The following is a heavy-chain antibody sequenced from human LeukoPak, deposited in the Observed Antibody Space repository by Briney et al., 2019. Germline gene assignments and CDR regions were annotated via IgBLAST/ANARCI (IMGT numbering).Heavy chain of an antibody. V-gene: IGHV3-53*01. CDR2: IYSGGST. CDR1: GFTVSSNY. CDR3: ARVKDTGTTSYYFDY. Sequence: GGSLRLSCAASGFTVSSNYMNWVRQAPGKGLEWVSVIYSGGSTYYADSVKGRFTISRDNSKNTLYLQMNSLIAEDTAVYYCARVKDTGTTSYYFDYWGQGTLVTVSS. D-gene: IGHD1-1*01. J-gene: IGHJ4*02.